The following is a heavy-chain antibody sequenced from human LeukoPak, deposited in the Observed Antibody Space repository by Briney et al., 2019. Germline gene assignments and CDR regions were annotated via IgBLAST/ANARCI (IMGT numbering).Heavy chain of an antibody. V-gene: IGHV3-64D*09. CDR3: AKNLPPTYYYDSSGYSVVDY. J-gene: IGHJ4*02. CDR2: ININGGRT. CDR1: GFTFSSYT. Sequence: PGGSLRLSCSVSGFTFSSYTMHWVRQAPGKGLEYVSSININGGRTYYADSVKGRFTISRDNSKNTLYLQMSSLRAEDTAVYYCAKNLPPTYYYDSSGYSVVDYWGQGTLVTVSS. D-gene: IGHD3-22*01.